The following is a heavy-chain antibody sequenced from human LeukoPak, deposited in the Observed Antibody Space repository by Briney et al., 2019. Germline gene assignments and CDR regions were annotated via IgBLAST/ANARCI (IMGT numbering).Heavy chain of an antibody. J-gene: IGHJ4*02. Sequence: GESLKISCKGSGYNFTSYWIGWVRQMPGKSLEWMGIIYPGDSDTRYSPSFQGQVTISADKSISTASLQWSSLKASDTAMYYCARLLRNIAAAVYYFDYWGQGTLVTVSS. CDR3: ARLLRNIAAAVYYFDY. CDR1: GYNFTSYW. V-gene: IGHV5-51*01. D-gene: IGHD6-13*01. CDR2: IYPGDSDT.